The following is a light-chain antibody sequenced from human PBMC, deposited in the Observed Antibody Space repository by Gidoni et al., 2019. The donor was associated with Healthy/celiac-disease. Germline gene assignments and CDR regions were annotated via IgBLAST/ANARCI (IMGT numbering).Light chain of an antibody. V-gene: IGKV1-39*01. CDR3: QQSYSTPPMYT. Sequence: DIQMTQSPSSLSASVGDRVTITCRASQSIISYLNWYQQKPGKAPKLLIYAASSFQSGVPSRFSGSGSGTDFTLTISSLQPEDFATYYCQQSYSTPPMYTFGQGTKLEIK. CDR2: AAS. J-gene: IGKJ2*01. CDR1: QSIISY.